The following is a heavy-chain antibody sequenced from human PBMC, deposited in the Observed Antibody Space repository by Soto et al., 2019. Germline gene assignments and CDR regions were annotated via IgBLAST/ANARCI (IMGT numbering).Heavy chain of an antibody. D-gene: IGHD3-22*01. CDR3: ARDIGAYYYDSSGYYYY. CDR1: GGTFSSYT. Sequence: QVQLVQSGAEVKKPGSSVKVSCKASGGTFSSYTISWVRQAPGQGLEWMGRIIPILGIANYAQKFQGRVTITADKFPSTAYMELSRLRSEVTVVYYCARDIGAYYYDSSGYYYYWGQGALVTVSS. CDR2: IIPILGIA. V-gene: IGHV1-69*08. J-gene: IGHJ4*02.